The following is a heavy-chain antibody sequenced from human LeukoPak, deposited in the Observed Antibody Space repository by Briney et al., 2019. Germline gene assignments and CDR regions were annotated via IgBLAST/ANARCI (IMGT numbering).Heavy chain of an antibody. CDR3: ARGRPHGNDY. Sequence: GGSLRLSCAASGFTSSSYWMNWVRQAPGKGLVWVSRIASDGSSTTYADSVKGRFSISRDNAKNTLYLQMNSLRVEDTAVYYCARGRPHGNDYWGQGTLVTDSS. CDR1: GFTSSSYW. CDR2: IASDGSST. V-gene: IGHV3-74*01. J-gene: IGHJ4*02. D-gene: IGHD4-23*01.